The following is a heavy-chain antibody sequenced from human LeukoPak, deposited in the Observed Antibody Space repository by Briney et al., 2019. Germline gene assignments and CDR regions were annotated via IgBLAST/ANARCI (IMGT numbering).Heavy chain of an antibody. V-gene: IGHV4-4*07. CDR3: AREIYITMGRGVNCFDH. D-gene: IGHD3-10*01. J-gene: IGHJ5*02. CDR1: AVSINIDY. CDR2: IYSSGTT. Sequence: PSETLSLTCTVSAVSINIDYWSWLRQPPGNGLEGIGRIYSSGTTSYNHYLKSRVTMSVDTSKNQFTLTLSSLTAADTAEYYCAREIYITMGRGVNCFDHWGQGTLVTVSS.